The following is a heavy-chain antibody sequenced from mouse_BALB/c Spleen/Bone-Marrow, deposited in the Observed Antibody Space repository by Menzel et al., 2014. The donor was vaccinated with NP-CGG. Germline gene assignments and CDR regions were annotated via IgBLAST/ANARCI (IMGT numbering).Heavy chain of an antibody. J-gene: IGHJ3*01. CDR1: GFNIKDTY. CDR2: IGPANGNT. CDR3: ANYYYGSSLFAY. D-gene: IGHD1-1*01. Sequence: EVQLQQSGAELVKPGASVKLSCTASGFNIKDTYMHWVKQRPEQSLEWIGRIGPANGNTKYDPKFQGKATITADTSSNTAYLQLSSLTSEDTAVYYCANYYYGSSLFAYWGQGTLVSVSA. V-gene: IGHV14-3*02.